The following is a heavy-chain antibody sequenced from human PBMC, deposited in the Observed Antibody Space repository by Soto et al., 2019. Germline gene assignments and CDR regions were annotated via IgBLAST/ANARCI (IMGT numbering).Heavy chain of an antibody. V-gene: IGHV1-69*12. D-gene: IGHD6-19*01. CDR1: GDSFSRFA. CDR2: IIPLFDTP. CDR3: ARGPGYNSGWYYFDY. J-gene: IGHJ4*02. Sequence: VHLVQSGAEVKKPGSSVTVSCKTSGDSFSRFAVSWVRQAPGQGLEWMGGIIPLFDTPNYAQKFRGRVTITADESTGTAILDLSSLTSDDTAIYYCARGPGYNSGWYYFDYWGQGTPVSVSS.